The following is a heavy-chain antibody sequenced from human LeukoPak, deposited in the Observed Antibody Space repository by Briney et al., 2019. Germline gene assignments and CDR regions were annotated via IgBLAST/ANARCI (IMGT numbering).Heavy chain of an antibody. V-gene: IGHV3-53*01. Sequence: LAGGSLRLSCAASGFTVSSNYMNWVRQAPGKGLEWVSVIYSASSTYYADSVKGRFSISRDNSKNTLYLQMNSLRVEDTAVYYCARDLSPWETRNPDAFDIWGQGTMVTVSS. CDR2: IYSASST. J-gene: IGHJ3*02. CDR1: GFTVSSNY. CDR3: ARDLSPWETRNPDAFDI. D-gene: IGHD1-14*01.